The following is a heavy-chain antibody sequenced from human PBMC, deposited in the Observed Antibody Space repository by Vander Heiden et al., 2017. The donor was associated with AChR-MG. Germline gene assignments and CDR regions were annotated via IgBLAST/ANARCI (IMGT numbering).Heavy chain of an antibody. Sequence: QMHLVESGGGVVQPGRSVRLSCVGSGFTFRHYGMHWVGQAPGKGLEWLAVISYDGSTEYYADSVKGRFTISRDNSRDTLFLQMNSLGVDDTAVYYCANHGLGTYDTLESWGQGTLVTVSS. CDR3: ANHGLGTYDTLES. J-gene: IGHJ4*02. V-gene: IGHV3-30*18. CDR2: ISYDGSTE. CDR1: GFTFRHYG. D-gene: IGHD3-3*01.